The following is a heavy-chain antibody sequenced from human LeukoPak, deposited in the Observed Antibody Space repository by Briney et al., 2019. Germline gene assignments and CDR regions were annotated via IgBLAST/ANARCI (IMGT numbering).Heavy chain of an antibody. D-gene: IGHD3-10*01. J-gene: IGHJ4*02. CDR2: LTSTGDST. CDR3: ARLNGAPDY. CDR1: GFTFSTSA. Sequence: GGSLRLSCAASGFTFSTSAMTWVRQAPGKGLEWVSSLTSTGDSTYYADSVKGRFTISRDNSKNRLYLQMNSLRAEDTALYYCARLNGAPDYWGQGTLVTVSS. V-gene: IGHV3-23*01.